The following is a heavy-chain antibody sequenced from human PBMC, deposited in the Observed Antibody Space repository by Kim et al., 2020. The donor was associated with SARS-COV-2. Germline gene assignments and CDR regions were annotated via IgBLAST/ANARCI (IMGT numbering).Heavy chain of an antibody. Sequence: GGSLRLSCAASGFTFSSYAMSWVRQAPGKGLEWVSAISGSGGSTYYADSVKGRFTISRDNSKNTLYLQMNSLRAEDTAVYYCAKSNPSSYGDYVYYYYYGMDVWGQGTTVTVSS. D-gene: IGHD4-17*01. V-gene: IGHV3-23*01. CDR2: ISGSGGST. CDR1: GFTFSSYA. CDR3: AKSNPSSYGDYVYYYYYGMDV. J-gene: IGHJ6*02.